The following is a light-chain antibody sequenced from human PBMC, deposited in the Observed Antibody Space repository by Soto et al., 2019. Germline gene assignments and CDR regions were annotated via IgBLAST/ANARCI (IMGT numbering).Light chain of an antibody. Sequence: IQLTQSPSSLSASVGDSVTITCRASQGITSYLAWYQQKPGKAPSLLIYGASTLQSGVPSRFSGSGSGTDFTLTINSLQAEDGATYYCHQTRSYPSTFGGGTKVDIK. CDR2: GAS. CDR3: HQTRSYPST. V-gene: IGKV1-9*01. J-gene: IGKJ4*01. CDR1: QGITSY.